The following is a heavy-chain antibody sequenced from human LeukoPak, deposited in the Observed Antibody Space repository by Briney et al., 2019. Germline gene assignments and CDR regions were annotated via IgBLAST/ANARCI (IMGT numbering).Heavy chain of an antibody. CDR1: GFTFSSYA. D-gene: IGHD2-15*01. V-gene: IGHV3-30-3*01. Sequence: PGRSLRLSCAASGFTFSSYAMHWVRQAPGKGLEWVAVISYDGSNKYYADSVKGRFTISRDNSKNTLYLQMNSLRAEDTAVYYCASGGIPVVGENYFDYWGQGTLVTVSS. J-gene: IGHJ4*02. CDR2: ISYDGSNK. CDR3: ASGGIPVVGENYFDY.